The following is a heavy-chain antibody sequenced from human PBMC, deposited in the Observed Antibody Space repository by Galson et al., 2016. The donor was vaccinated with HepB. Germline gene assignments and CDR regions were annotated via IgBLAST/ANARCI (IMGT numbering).Heavy chain of an antibody. Sequence: SLRLSCAASGFTLSSYVMTWVRQDPGKGLEWVAALSDGGERTDYADSVKGRFIISRDNSKNTLYLQMNSLRAEDTAIYYCAKDIPPRGHDAFVIWRRGTMVTVSS. D-gene: IGHD2-21*01. CDR2: LSDGGERT. J-gene: IGHJ3*02. CDR1: GFTLSSYV. V-gene: IGHV3-23*01. CDR3: AKDIPPRGHDAFVI.